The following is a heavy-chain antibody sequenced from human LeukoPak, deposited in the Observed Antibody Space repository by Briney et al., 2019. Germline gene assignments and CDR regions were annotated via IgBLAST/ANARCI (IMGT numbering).Heavy chain of an antibody. CDR1: GFTFSSYS. V-gene: IGHV3-21*04. D-gene: IGHD3-10*01. J-gene: IGHJ4*02. CDR2: ISSSSNYI. CDR3: AKDRGVRGVIAPYYFGY. Sequence: GGSLRLSCAASGFTFSSYSMNWVRQAPGKGLEWVSSISSSSNYIYYADSVKGRITISRDNSKNTLYLQMNSLRAEDTAVYYCAKDRGVRGVIAPYYFGYWGQGTLVTVSS.